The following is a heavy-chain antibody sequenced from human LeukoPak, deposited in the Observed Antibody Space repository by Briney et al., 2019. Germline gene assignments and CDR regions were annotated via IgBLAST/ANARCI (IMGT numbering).Heavy chain of an antibody. CDR2: IKQDGSGK. Sequence: PGGSLRLFCAASGFTFSSYWMSWVRQAPGKGLEWVANIKQDGSGKYYVDSVKGRFTISRDNAKNSLYLQMNSLRAEDTAVYYCTRGSVAGTEVCAFDIWGQGTMVTVSS. D-gene: IGHD6-19*01. CDR3: TRGSVAGTEVCAFDI. J-gene: IGHJ3*02. V-gene: IGHV3-7*01. CDR1: GFTFSSYW.